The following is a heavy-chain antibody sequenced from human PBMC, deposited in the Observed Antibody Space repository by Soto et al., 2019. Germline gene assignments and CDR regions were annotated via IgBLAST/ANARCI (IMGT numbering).Heavy chain of an antibody. CDR1: GFTFSNYA. J-gene: IGHJ4*02. D-gene: IGHD3-9*01. CDR3: ATQGGILTGYDSRIDY. Sequence: GGSLRLSCAASGFTFSNYAMHWARQAPGKGLEWVAVIWYDGSNKYYADSVKGRFTISRDNSKNTLYLQMNSLRAEDTAVYYCATQGGILTGYDSRIDYWGQGTLVTVSS. CDR2: IWYDGSNK. V-gene: IGHV3-33*08.